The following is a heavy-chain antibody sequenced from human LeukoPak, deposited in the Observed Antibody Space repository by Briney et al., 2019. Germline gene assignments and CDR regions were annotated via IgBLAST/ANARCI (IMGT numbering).Heavy chain of an antibody. CDR3: ATAGG. CDR2: IWYDGSNK. Sequence: GRSLRLSCAASGFTFSSYGMHWVRQAPGKGLEWVAFIWYDGSNKYYADSVKGRFTISRDNSKNTLYLQMNSLRAEDTAMYYCATAGGWGQGTLVTVSS. V-gene: IGHV3-33*01. J-gene: IGHJ4*02. D-gene: IGHD3-10*01. CDR1: GFTFSSYG.